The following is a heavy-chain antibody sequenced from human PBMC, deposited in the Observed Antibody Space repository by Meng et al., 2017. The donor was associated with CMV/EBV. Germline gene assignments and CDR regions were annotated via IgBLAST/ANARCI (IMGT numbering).Heavy chain of an antibody. J-gene: IGHJ3*02. CDR1: GFTFSSYW. V-gene: IGHV3-7*01. CDR3: ARDKGEITIFGVVIIFRQGGAFVI. Sequence: GESLKISCAASGFTFSSYWMSWVRQAPGKGLEWVANIKQDGSEKYYVDSVKGRFTISRDNAKNSLYLQMNSLRAEDTAVYYCARDKGEITIFGVVIIFRQGGAFVIWGQGTMVTVSS. CDR2: IKQDGSEK. D-gene: IGHD3-3*01.